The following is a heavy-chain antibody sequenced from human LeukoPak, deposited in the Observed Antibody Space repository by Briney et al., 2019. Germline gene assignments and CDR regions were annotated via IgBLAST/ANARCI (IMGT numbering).Heavy chain of an antibody. CDR1: GFTFNNYA. V-gene: IGHV3-23*01. CDR2: ISATGIRT. J-gene: IGHJ4*02. Sequence: GSLLLSCAASGFTFNNYAMSWVRQAPGKGLQWVSAISATGIRTYYADSVKGRFTISGDNSKNTPYLQMNSLRAEDTAVYYCLLTYCGGDCYRVWDYWGQGTLVTVSS. D-gene: IGHD2-21*02. CDR3: LLTYCGGDCYRVWDY.